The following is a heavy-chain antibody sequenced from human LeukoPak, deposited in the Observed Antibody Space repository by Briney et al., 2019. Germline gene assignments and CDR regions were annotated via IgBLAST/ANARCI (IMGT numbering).Heavy chain of an antibody. Sequence: SGTLSLTCAVSGYSISSGYYWGWIRQPPGKGLEWIGSIYHSGSTYYNPSLKSRFTISVDTSRNQLSLKLSSVTAADTAVYYCARTHYDYGDYEGFDYWGQGTLVTVSS. D-gene: IGHD4-17*01. CDR1: GYSISSGYY. V-gene: IGHV4-38-2*01. CDR2: IYHSGST. CDR3: ARTHYDYGDYEGFDY. J-gene: IGHJ4*02.